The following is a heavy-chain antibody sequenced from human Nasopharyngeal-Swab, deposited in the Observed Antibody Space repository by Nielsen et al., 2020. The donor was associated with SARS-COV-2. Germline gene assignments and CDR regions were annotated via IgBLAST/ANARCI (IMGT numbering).Heavy chain of an antibody. Sequence: GESLKISCAASGFIFSASAIHWVRQAPGKGLEWVSIIYVGGGTYYADSVKDRFIISRDDSKNTVSLRLNNLRVEDTGVYYCARSVADNDAFDLWGPGTVVSVSS. CDR1: GFIFSASA. CDR2: IYVGGGT. V-gene: IGHV3-66*01. CDR3: ARSVADNDAFDL. J-gene: IGHJ3*01.